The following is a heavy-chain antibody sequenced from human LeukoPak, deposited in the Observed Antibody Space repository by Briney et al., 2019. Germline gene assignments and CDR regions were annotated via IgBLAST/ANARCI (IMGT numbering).Heavy chain of an antibody. CDR3: ARTSYDSSGYCPFDY. D-gene: IGHD3-22*01. V-gene: IGHV4-38-2*01. J-gene: IGHJ4*02. Sequence: AETLSLTCAVSGYSISSGHYWGWIRQAPGRGLEWIGSISHSGSTYYNPSLKSRVTISVDTSNNRFSLKLSSVTAADTAVYYCARTSYDSSGYCPFDYWGQGTLVTVSS. CDR2: ISHSGST. CDR1: GYSISSGHY.